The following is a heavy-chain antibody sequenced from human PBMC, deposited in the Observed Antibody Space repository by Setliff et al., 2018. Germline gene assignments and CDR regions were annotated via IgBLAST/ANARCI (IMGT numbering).Heavy chain of an antibody. CDR1: GFTFGDFA. CDR3: AKDGVYSSSWYRALTSRAGFDY. Sequence: GGSLRLSCAASGFTFGDFAMTWVRQAPGKGLEWVSGIGGRGISTYYADSVKGRFIISRDNSKNTLYLQMNSLRAEDTAVYYCAKDGVYSSSWYRALTSRAGFDYWGQGTLVTVSS. J-gene: IGHJ4*02. CDR2: IGGRGIST. V-gene: IGHV3-23*01. D-gene: IGHD6-13*01.